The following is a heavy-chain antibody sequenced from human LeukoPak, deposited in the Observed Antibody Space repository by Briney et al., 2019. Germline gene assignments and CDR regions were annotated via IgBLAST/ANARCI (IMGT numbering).Heavy chain of an antibody. CDR2: IYHSGST. V-gene: IGHV4-38-2*01. Sequence: SETLSLTCAVSGYSISSGYYWGWIRQPPGKGLEWIGSIYHSGSTYYNPSLKSRVTISVDTSKNQFSLKLSSVTAADTAVHYRASLYGDYGPGGFDYWGQGTLVTVSS. CDR1: GYSISSGYY. CDR3: ASLYGDYGPGGFDY. J-gene: IGHJ4*02. D-gene: IGHD4-17*01.